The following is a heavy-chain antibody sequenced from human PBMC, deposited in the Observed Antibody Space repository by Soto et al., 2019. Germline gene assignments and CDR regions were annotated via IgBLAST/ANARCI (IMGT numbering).Heavy chain of an antibody. CDR2: IRSKAYGGTT. D-gene: IGHD3-10*01. V-gene: IGHV3-49*04. CDR3: SRTTMVRGVIIKSDY. J-gene: IGHJ4*02. Sequence: SLTLSGTASGFNFGDYSLSWVRQAPGKGLEWVGFIRSKAYGGTTEYAASVNGRFTISRDDSKTIAYLQMNSLKTEDTAMYYCSRTTMVRGVIIKSDYWGQGTLVTVSS. CDR1: GFNFGDYS.